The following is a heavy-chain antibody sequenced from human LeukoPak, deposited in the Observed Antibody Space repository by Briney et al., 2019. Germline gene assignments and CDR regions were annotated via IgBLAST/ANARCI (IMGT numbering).Heavy chain of an antibody. CDR1: GGTFSSYA. CDR3: ARSPHIDYCGGDCFIPRSFDY. J-gene: IGHJ4*02. V-gene: IGHV1-69*13. D-gene: IGHD2-21*02. CDR2: IIPIFGTA. Sequence: ASVKVSCKASGGTFSSYAISWVRQAPGQGLEWMGGIIPIFGTANYAQKFQGRVTITADESTGTAYMELSSLRSEDTAVYYCARSPHIDYCGGDCFIPRSFDYWGQGTLVTVSS.